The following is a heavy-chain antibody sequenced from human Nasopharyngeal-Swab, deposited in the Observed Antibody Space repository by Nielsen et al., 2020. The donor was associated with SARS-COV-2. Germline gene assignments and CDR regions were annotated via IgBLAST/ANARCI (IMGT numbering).Heavy chain of an antibody. V-gene: IGHV5-10-1*01. CDR1: GYSFTSYW. CDR3: ARRYSSSWRY. CDR2: IDPSDSYT. Sequence: KVSCKGSGYSFTSYWISWVRQMPGKGLEWMGRIDPSDSYTNYSPSFQGHVTISADKSISTAYLQWSSLKASDTAMYYCARRYSSSWRYWGQGTLVTVSS. J-gene: IGHJ4*02. D-gene: IGHD6-13*01.